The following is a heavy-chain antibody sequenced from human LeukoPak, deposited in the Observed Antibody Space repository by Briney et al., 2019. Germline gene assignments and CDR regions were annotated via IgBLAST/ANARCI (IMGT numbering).Heavy chain of an antibody. V-gene: IGHV4-59*08. Sequence: SETLSLTCTVSGGSISSYYWSWIRQPPGKGLEWIGYIYYSGSTNYNPSLKSRVTISVDTSKNQFSLKLSSVTAADTAVYYCARQGSSSSGLGYGMDVWGQGTTVTVSS. CDR1: GGSISSYY. CDR3: ARQGSSSSGLGYGMDV. CDR2: IYYSGST. J-gene: IGHJ6*02. D-gene: IGHD6-6*01.